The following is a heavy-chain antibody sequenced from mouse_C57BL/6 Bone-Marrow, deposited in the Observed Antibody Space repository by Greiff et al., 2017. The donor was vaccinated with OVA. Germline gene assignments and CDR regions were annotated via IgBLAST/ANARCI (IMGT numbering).Heavy chain of an antibody. J-gene: IGHJ3*01. D-gene: IGHD3-2*02. V-gene: IGHV1-15*01. Sequence: VKLVESGAELVRPGASVTLSCKASGYTFTDYEMHWVKQTPVHGLEWIGAIDPETGGTAYNQKFKGKAILTADKSSSTAYMELRSLTSEDSAVYYCTRQLRLRGFAYWGQGTLVTVSA. CDR2: IDPETGGT. CDR3: TRQLRLRGFAY. CDR1: GYTFTDYE.